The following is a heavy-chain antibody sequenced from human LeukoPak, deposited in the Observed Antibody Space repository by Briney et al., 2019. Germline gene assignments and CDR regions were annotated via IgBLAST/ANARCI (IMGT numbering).Heavy chain of an antibody. CDR2: INHSGST. V-gene: IGHV4-34*01. D-gene: IGHD2-15*01. CDR1: GGSFSGYY. J-gene: IGHJ4*02. Sequence: SETLSLTCAVYGGSFSGYYWSWIRQPPGKGLEWIGEINHSGSTNYNPSLKSRVTISVDTSKNQFSLKLSSVTAADTAVYYCARGFPTLGYCSGGSCYSPDYWGQGTLVTVSS. CDR3: ARGFPTLGYCSGGSCYSPDY.